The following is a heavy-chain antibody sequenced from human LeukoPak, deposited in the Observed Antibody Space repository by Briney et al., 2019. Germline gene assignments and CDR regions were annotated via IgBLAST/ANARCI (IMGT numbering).Heavy chain of an antibody. V-gene: IGHV1-2*02. J-gene: IGHJ6*02. D-gene: IGHD2/OR15-2a*01. CDR3: ARKIIRGGGMDV. Sequence: AASVKVSCKASGYTFTGYYMHWVRQAPGQGLEWMGWINPNSGGTNYAQKFQGRVTMTRDTSISTAYMELSRLRSDDTAVYYCARKIIRGGGMDVWGQGTTVTVSS. CDR2: INPNSGGT. CDR1: GYTFTGYY.